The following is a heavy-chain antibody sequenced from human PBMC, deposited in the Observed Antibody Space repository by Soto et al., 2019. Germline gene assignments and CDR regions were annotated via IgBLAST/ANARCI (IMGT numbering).Heavy chain of an antibody. CDR2: INANSCDT. Sequence: QVQLVQSGAEVKKPGASVRVSCKASGYTFSGHYMHWIRQAPGQGPEWLGWINANSCDTDRAPKFQDRLTMTRDTSISTAYMELSRLRSDDTAVYYCARGGALDGTSPPFNHWGQGTLVTVSS. CDR1: GYTFSGHY. V-gene: IGHV1-2*02. CDR3: ARGGALDGTSPPFNH. J-gene: IGHJ4*02. D-gene: IGHD6-19*01.